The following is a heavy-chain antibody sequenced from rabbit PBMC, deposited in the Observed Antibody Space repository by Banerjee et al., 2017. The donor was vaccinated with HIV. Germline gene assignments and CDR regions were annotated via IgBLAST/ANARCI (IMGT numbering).Heavy chain of an antibody. J-gene: IGHJ4*01. D-gene: IGHD4-1*01. V-gene: IGHV1S45*01. Sequence: QEQLEESGGDLVKPEGSLTLTCTASGFDLSSNAICWVRQAPGKGLEWIGCIYTNSGSTYYASWAKGRFTISETSSTTVTLQMTSLTAADTATYFCARVGGWGGGDLWGQGTLVIVS. CDR1: GFDLSSNA. CDR2: IYTNSGST. CDR3: ARVGGWGGGDL.